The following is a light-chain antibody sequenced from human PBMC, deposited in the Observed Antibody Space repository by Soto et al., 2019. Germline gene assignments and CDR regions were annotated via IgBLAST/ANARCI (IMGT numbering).Light chain of an antibody. V-gene: IGKV1-5*01. CDR2: DAS. CDR1: QSITNR. CDR3: QHYGGMWA. Sequence: DIQMTQSPSSLSASVGDRVTITCRASQSITNRLAWYQQKPGKAPKVLIYDASYLESGVPSRFRGSGSGTQFILTISSLQPDDFATYYCQHYGGMWAFGQGTKVDIK. J-gene: IGKJ1*01.